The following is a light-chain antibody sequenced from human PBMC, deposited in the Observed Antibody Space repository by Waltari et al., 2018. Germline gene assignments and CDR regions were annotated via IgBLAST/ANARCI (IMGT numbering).Light chain of an antibody. CDR3: QQYRNSPIT. CDR2: GAF. CDR1: QSIASNS. Sequence: LVLTQSPDTLSLSPGARATLSCKASQSIASNSLAWYQQTPGQAPRLLIYGAFTRATGIPDRFSGDGSGTDFTLTISRLEPEDFAVYYCQQYRNSPITFGQGTRLDIK. J-gene: IGKJ5*01. V-gene: IGKV3-20*01.